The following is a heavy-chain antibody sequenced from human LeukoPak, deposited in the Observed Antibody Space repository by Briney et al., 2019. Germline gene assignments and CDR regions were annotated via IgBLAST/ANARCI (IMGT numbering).Heavy chain of an antibody. CDR2: ISGSGGST. J-gene: IGHJ4*02. V-gene: IGHV3-23*01. Sequence: GGSLRLSCAASGFTFSSYAMSWVRQAPGKGLEWVSAISGSGGSTYYADSVKGRFSISRDNSKNTLYLQMNNLRAEDTAVYYCARPYSSGWYGDFDYWGQGTLVTVSS. CDR3: ARPYSSGWYGDFDY. CDR1: GFTFSSYA. D-gene: IGHD6-19*01.